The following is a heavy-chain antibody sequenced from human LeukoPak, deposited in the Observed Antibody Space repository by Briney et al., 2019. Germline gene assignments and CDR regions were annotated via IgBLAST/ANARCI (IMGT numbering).Heavy chain of an antibody. Sequence: SETLSLTCTVSGGSISTSNYYWGWIRQPPGKGLEWIGNIFYSGSTYYSPSLKSRVTISLDTSRNQFSLKLNSVTAADTAVYFCARGPYSYDSSGAFDIWGQGTMVTVSS. D-gene: IGHD3-22*01. CDR2: IFYSGST. J-gene: IGHJ3*02. CDR3: ARGPYSYDSSGAFDI. V-gene: IGHV4-39*07. CDR1: GGSISTSNYY.